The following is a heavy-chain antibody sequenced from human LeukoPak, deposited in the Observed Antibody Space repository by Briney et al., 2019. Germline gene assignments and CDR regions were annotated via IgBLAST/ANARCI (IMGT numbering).Heavy chain of an antibody. CDR2: IKQDGSEK. CDR3: ARETWIHRLFDY. J-gene: IGHJ4*02. Sequence: GGSLRLPCAASGFTFSSYWMSWVRQAPGKGLEWVANIKQDGSEKYYVDSVKGRFTISRDNAKNSLYLQMNSMRAEDTAVYYCARETWIHRLFDYWGQGTLVTVSS. CDR1: GFTFSSYW. D-gene: IGHD5-18*01. V-gene: IGHV3-7*01.